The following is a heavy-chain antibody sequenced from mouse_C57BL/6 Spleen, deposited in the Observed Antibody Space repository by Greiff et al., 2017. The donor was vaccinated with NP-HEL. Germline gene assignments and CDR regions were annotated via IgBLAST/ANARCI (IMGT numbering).Heavy chain of an antibody. CDR1: GFSLTSYG. V-gene: IGHV2-2*01. CDR2: IWSGGST. CDR3: ARMGDDYDRNYYAMDY. J-gene: IGHJ4*01. Sequence: QVQLQQSGPGLVQPSQSLSITCTVSGFSLTSYGVHWVRQSPGEGLEWLGVIWSGGSTDYNAAFISRLSISKDNSKSQVFFKMNSLQADDTAIYYCARMGDDYDRNYYAMDYWGQGTSVTVSS. D-gene: IGHD2-4*01.